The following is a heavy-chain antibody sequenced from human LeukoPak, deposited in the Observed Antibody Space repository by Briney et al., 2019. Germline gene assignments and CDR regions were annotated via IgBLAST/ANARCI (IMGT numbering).Heavy chain of an antibody. Sequence: SETLSLTCTVSGGSINNYYWSWIRQPPGKGLEWIGYIYYSGSTNYNPSLKSRVTISVDTSKNQFSLKLSSVTAADTAVYYCARDLMFDYWGQGTLVTVSS. D-gene: IGHD3-16*01. CDR3: ARDLMFDY. J-gene: IGHJ4*02. CDR2: IYYSGST. V-gene: IGHV4-59*01. CDR1: GGSINNYY.